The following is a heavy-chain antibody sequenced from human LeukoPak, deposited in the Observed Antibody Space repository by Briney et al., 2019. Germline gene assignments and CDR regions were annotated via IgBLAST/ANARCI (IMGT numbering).Heavy chain of an antibody. CDR2: IYYSGST. J-gene: IGHJ5*02. V-gene: IGHV4-61*10. CDR3: ARGDERPLYWFDP. Sequence: PSETLSLTCTVSGGSISSGSYYWSWIRQPAGKGLEWIGYIYYSGSTNYNPSLKSRVTISVDTSKNQFSLRLSSVTAADTAVYYCARGDERPLYWFDPWGQGTLVTVSS. CDR1: GGSISSGSYY.